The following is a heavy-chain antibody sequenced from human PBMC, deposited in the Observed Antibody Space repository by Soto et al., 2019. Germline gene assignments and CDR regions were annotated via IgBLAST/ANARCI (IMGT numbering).Heavy chain of an antibody. V-gene: IGHV1-3*05. CDR2: INAGNGNT. J-gene: IGHJ4*02. Sequence: QVQLVQSGAEEKKPGASVKVSCKASGYTFTSYAMHWVRQAPGQRLEWMGWINAGNGNTKYSQKVQGRVTITRDTPASTVYMELSSLRSEDTAVYYCARVSGWYFLDYWGQGTLVTVSS. CDR3: ARVSGWYFLDY. D-gene: IGHD6-19*01. CDR1: GYTFTSYA.